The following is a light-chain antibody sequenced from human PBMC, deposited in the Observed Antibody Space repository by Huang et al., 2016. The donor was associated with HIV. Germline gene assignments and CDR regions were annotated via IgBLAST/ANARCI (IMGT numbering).Light chain of an antibody. CDR1: QNVSSSY. V-gene: IGKV3-20*01. CDR2: DAS. CDR3: QQYGGSPDYT. Sequence: PGEGATLSCRASQNVSSSYLAWYQQKPGQAPRLLIYDASRRATDIPDRFSGSGSGTDFTLTNSRLEPEDFAVYYCQQYGGSPDYTFGQGARLEI. J-gene: IGKJ2*01.